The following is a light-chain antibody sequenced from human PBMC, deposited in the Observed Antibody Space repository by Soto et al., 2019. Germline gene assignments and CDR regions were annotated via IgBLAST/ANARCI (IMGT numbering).Light chain of an antibody. J-gene: IGKJ5*01. Sequence: EIVFTHSPATLSLSPVERATISCRASQSVSSYLAWYQQKPGQAPRLLIYDASNRATGIPARFSGSGSGTDFTLTISSLEPEDFAVYYCQQRSNWPITFGQGTRLEIK. CDR2: DAS. V-gene: IGKV3-11*01. CDR3: QQRSNWPIT. CDR1: QSVSSY.